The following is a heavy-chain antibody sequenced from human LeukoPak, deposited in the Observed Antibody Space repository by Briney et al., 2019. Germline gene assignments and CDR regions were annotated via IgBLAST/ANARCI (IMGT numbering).Heavy chain of an antibody. Sequence: GGSLRHSCAASGFTFSSYSMNWVRQAPGKGLEWVSSISSSSSYVYYADSVKGRFTISRDNAKNSLYLQMNSLRAEDTAVYYCAREEGFGEFTRCHLHHWGEGTLVTVSS. CDR2: ISSSSSYV. CDR1: GFTFSSYS. V-gene: IGHV3-21*01. CDR3: AREEGFGEFTRCHLHH. J-gene: IGHJ1*01. D-gene: IGHD3-10*01.